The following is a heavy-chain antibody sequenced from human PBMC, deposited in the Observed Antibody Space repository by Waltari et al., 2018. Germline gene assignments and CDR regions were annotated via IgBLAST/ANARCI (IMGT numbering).Heavy chain of an antibody. CDR2: IYYSGST. J-gene: IGHJ3*02. Sequence: QVQLQESGPGLVKPSETLSLTCTVSGGSISSYYWSWIRQPPGKGLEWIGYIYYSGSTNYNPSLKSRVTISVDTSKNQFSLKLSSVTAADTAVYYCARDKKLHYAFDIWGQGTMVTVSS. V-gene: IGHV4-59*01. CDR3: ARDKKLHYAFDI. D-gene: IGHD1-7*01. CDR1: GGSISSYY.